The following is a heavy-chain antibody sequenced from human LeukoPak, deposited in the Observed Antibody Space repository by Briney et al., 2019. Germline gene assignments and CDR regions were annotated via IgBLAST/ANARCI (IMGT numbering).Heavy chain of an antibody. J-gene: IGHJ4*02. D-gene: IGHD5-12*01. Sequence: PSETLSLTCAVSGGSINSGAFYWTWIRQHPGKGLEWIGFIHYSGSTYYIPSLKSRLTISVDTSKNQFSLKLTSVTAADTAVYYCARLAPYSQGGCDSSYFDYWGQGTLVTVSS. V-gene: IGHV4-31*11. CDR1: GGSINSGAFY. CDR2: IHYSGST. CDR3: ARLAPYSQGGCDSSYFDY.